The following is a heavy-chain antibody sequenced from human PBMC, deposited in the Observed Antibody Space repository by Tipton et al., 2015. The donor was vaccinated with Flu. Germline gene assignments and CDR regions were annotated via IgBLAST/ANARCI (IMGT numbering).Heavy chain of an antibody. CDR2: IYPSGTT. CDR3: ARGTDEGFFDFGDD. V-gene: IGHV4-39*01. CDR1: SGSIRSTNYF. D-gene: IGHD3/OR15-3a*01. Sequence: TLSLTCTVSSGSIRSTNYFCAWIRQPPGKRLELIGSIYPSGTTYFNPSLKSRVTISVDTSKGQFSLMLRSVTAADTAVYYCARGTDEGFFDFGDDGGQGALVTVS. J-gene: IGHJ4*02.